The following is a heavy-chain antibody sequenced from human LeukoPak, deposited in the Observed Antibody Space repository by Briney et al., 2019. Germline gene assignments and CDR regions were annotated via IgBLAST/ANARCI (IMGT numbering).Heavy chain of an antibody. D-gene: IGHD3-22*01. J-gene: IGHJ4*02. CDR1: GGTFSSYA. V-gene: IGHV1-69*13. Sequence: GASVKVSCKASGGTFSSYAINWVRQAPGQGLKWMGGIIPIFGTANYAQKFQGRVTITADEYTSTAYMELSSLRSEDTAVYYCATVDRNYYDSSGRAPFDYWGQGTLVTVSS. CDR2: IIPIFGTA. CDR3: ATVDRNYYDSSGRAPFDY.